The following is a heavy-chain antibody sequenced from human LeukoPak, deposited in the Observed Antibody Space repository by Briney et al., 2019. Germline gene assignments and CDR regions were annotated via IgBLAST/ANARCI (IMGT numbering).Heavy chain of an antibody. Sequence: GGSLRLSCAASGFTFSDYSMNWVRQAPGKGLEWVSSIDFSSSYLYYADSVKGRFTISRDNAKTSLYLQMNSLKAEDTAVYYCARDRHCSSISCYGGFDYRGQGTQVTVSS. D-gene: IGHD2-2*01. CDR2: IDFSSSYL. J-gene: IGHJ4*02. CDR1: GFTFSDYS. V-gene: IGHV3-21*01. CDR3: ARDRHCSSISCYGGFDY.